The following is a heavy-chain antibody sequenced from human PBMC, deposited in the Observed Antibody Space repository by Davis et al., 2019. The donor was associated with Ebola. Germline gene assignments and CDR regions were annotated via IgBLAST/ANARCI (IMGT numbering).Heavy chain of an antibody. CDR3: ARDVYDFWSGYYTAHYYYYGMDV. D-gene: IGHD3-3*01. J-gene: IGHJ6*02. Sequence: GESLKISCAASGFTVSSNYMSWVRQAPGKGLEWVSVIYSGGSTYYADSVKGRFTISRDNSKNTLYLQMNSLRAEDTAVYYCARDVYDFWSGYYTAHYYYYGMDVWGQGTTVTVSS. CDR2: IYSGGST. V-gene: IGHV3-53*05. CDR1: GFTVSSNY.